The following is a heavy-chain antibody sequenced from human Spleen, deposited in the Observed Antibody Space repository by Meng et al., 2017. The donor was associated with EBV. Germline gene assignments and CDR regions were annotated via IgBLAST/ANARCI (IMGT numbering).Heavy chain of an antibody. J-gene: IGHJ5*02. CDR3: ARAYCDSTSCYLLFDP. CDR2: ISHSGST. D-gene: IGHD2-2*01. Sequence: VQVEQWCAGLLKPSETLSLTCAVYGVSFSGFYWTWIRQPPGKGLEWIGEISHSGSTTYSPSLKGRVTISVDTSKNQVSLKLSSVTAADTAVYYCARAYCDSTSCYLLFDPWGQGTLVTVSS. CDR1: GVSFSGFY. V-gene: IGHV4-34*01.